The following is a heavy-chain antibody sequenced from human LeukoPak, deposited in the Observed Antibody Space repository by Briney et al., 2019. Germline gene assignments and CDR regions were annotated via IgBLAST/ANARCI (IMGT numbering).Heavy chain of an antibody. J-gene: IGHJ4*02. V-gene: IGHV1-2*02. CDR1: GYTFTGYY. D-gene: IGHD6-19*01. Sequence: ASVKVSCKASGYTFTGYYMHWVRQAPGQGLEWMGWINPNSGGSNYAQKFQGRVTMTRDTSISTAYMELSRLRSDDTAVYYCARGDSSGWYLVDYWGQGTLVTVSS. CDR3: ARGDSSGWYLVDY. CDR2: INPNSGGS.